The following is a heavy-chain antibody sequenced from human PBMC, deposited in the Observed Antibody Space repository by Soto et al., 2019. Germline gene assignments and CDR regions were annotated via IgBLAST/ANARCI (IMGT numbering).Heavy chain of an antibody. J-gene: IGHJ5*02. Sequence: ASVKVSCKASGGTFSSYAISWVRQAPGQGLEWMGGIIPIFGTANYAQKFQGRVTITADESTSTAYMELSSLRSEDTAVYYCARSPYDPAAMIVENWFDPWGQGTMVTVYS. CDR2: IIPIFGTA. CDR3: ARSPYDPAAMIVENWFDP. CDR1: GGTFSSYA. D-gene: IGHD3-22*01. V-gene: IGHV1-69*13.